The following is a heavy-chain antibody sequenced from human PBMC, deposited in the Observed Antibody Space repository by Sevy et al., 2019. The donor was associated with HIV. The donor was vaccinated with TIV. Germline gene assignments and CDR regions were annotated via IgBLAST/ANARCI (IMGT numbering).Heavy chain of an antibody. J-gene: IGHJ6*02. CDR1: GYTFNTYG. V-gene: IGHV1-18*01. D-gene: IGHD6-13*01. Sequence: ASVKVSCKASGYTFNTYGISWVRQAPGQGLEWMGWISSYYGNTNFAQKFQGRVTMTTDTITNTAYMELTSLRSDDTAVYDCARERTRWQQLVEYYLGMDVWGQGTPVTVSS. CDR3: ARERTRWQQLVEYYLGMDV. CDR2: ISSYYGNT.